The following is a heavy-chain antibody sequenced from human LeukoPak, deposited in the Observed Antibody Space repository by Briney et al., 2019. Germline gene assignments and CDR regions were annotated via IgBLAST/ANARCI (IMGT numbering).Heavy chain of an antibody. CDR3: ARGGRDPGAARKVYFDY. CDR2: ISGSGGST. J-gene: IGHJ4*02. CDR1: GFTFSSYA. Sequence: PGGSLRLSCAASGFTFSSYAMSWVRQAPGKGLEWVSAISGSGGSTYYADSVKGRFTISRDNAKNSLYLQMNSLRAEDTAVYYCARGGRDPGAARKVYFDYWGQGTLVTVSS. D-gene: IGHD6-19*01. V-gene: IGHV3-23*01.